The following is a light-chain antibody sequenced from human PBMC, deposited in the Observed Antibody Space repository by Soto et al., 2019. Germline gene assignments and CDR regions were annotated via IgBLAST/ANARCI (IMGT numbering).Light chain of an antibody. CDR3: QRYGGAPPVT. CDR1: QSFSSSN. V-gene: IGKV3-20*01. J-gene: IGKJ4*01. Sequence: EVVLTQSPGTLSLCPGERATLSCRASQSFSSSNLAWYQHKPGQPPKLIVYSASRRATGIPDRFSGSGSGTDFTLTISRLEPEEGALDYCQRYGGAPPVTFGGGTKVDIK. CDR2: SAS.